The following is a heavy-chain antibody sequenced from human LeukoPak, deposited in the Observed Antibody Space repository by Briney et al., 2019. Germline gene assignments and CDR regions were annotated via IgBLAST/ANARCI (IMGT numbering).Heavy chain of an antibody. V-gene: IGHV3-21*01. J-gene: IGHJ6*02. Sequence: PGGSLRLSCAASGFTFSSYSMNWVRQAPGKGLEWVSSISSSSSYIYYADSVKGRFTISRDNAKNSLYLQMNSLRAEDTAVYYCARDFMGPLNVVRGVMDVWGQGTTVTVSS. CDR1: GFTFSSYS. CDR3: ARDFMGPLNVVRGVMDV. D-gene: IGHD3-10*01. CDR2: ISSSSSYI.